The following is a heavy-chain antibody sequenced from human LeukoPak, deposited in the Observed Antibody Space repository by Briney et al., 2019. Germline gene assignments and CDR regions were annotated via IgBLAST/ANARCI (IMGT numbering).Heavy chain of an antibody. Sequence: PSETLSLTCTVSGASVTSSSYYWGWIRQPPGKGLEWIGIIYYSGSTHYNPSLKSRVTISVDTSKNQFSLKLSSVTAADTAVYYCARSSRAVAGTLDYWGQGTLVTVSS. CDR2: IYYSGST. CDR3: ARSSRAVAGTLDY. V-gene: IGHV4-39*01. J-gene: IGHJ4*02. D-gene: IGHD6-19*01. CDR1: GASVTSSSYY.